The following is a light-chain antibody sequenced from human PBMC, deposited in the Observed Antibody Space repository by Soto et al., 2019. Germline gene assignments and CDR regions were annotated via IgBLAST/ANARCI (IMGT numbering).Light chain of an antibody. CDR2: DAS. CDR3: LHYSTYPLT. V-gene: IGKV3D-15*01. J-gene: IGKJ3*01. CDR1: QSVSSH. Sequence: EIVMTQSPATLSVSPGERATLSCRASQSVSSHLAWYQQKPGQSPRLLIYDASNRATGIPARFSGSGSGTEFTLTISSLQTDDFASYYCLHYSTYPLTFGPGTKVDI.